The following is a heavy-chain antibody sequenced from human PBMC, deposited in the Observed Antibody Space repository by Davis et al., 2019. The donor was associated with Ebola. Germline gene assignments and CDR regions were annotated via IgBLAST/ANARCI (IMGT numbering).Heavy chain of an antibody. J-gene: IGHJ5*02. CDR1: GFTFSSYS. Sequence: GGSLRLSCAASGFTFSSYSMNWVRQAPGKGLEWVSYISSSSSTIYYADSVKGRFTISRDNAKNSLYLQMNSLRDEDTAVYYCASVTSTVTTGWFDPWGQGTLVTVSS. CDR2: ISSSSSTI. V-gene: IGHV3-48*02. D-gene: IGHD4-17*01. CDR3: ASVTSTVTTGWFDP.